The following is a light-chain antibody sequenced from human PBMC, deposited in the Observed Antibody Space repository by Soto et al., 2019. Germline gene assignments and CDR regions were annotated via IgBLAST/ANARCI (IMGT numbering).Light chain of an antibody. CDR2: DAS. Sequence: EIVLMQSPATLSLSPGERATLSCRASQSIGSYLAWYQQKPGQVPRLLIYDASNRATGIPDRFSGSGSGTDFTLTVSSLEPEEFAIYYCQQSGNWPPFTFGPGTKVDLK. V-gene: IGKV3-11*01. CDR3: QQSGNWPPFT. J-gene: IGKJ3*01. CDR1: QSIGSY.